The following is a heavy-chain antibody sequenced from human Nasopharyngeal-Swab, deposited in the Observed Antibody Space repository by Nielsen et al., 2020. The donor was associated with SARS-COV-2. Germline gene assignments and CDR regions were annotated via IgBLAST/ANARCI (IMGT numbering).Heavy chain of an antibody. D-gene: IGHD2-15*01. Sequence: SETLSLTCTVSGASIRSYYWSWIRQPPGKGLEWIGYIYYSGSTNYNPSLKSRVTISVDTSKNQFSLKLSSVTAADTAVYYCARHPGYCSGGSCYSRWFDPWGQGTLVTVSS. CDR2: IYYSGST. CDR1: GASIRSYY. CDR3: ARHPGYCSGGSCYSRWFDP. J-gene: IGHJ5*02. V-gene: IGHV4-59*08.